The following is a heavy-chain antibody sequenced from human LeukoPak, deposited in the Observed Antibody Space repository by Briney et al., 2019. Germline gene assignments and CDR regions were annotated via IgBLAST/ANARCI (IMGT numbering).Heavy chain of an antibody. CDR1: GDSISSSSYY. D-gene: IGHD3/OR15-3a*01. J-gene: IGHJ4*02. V-gene: IGHV4-39*01. Sequence: SETLSLTCTVSGDSISSSSYYWGWIRQPPGKGLEWIGSIYYSGSTFYNPSLKSRVTISVDTSKNHFSLKLSSVTAADTAVYYCARHEAIWTGYPYDYWGPGTLVTVSS. CDR2: IYYSGST. CDR3: ARHEAIWTGYPYDY.